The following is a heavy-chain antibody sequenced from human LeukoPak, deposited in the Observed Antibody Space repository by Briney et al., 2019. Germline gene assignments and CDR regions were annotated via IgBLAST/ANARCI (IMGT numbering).Heavy chain of an antibody. CDR1: GFTFSSYG. CDR3: AKNRDYGDYPSAYYYYMDV. V-gene: IGHV3-30*02. J-gene: IGHJ6*03. CDR2: IRYDGTNK. Sequence: GGSLRLSCAASGFTFSSYGIHWVRQAPGKGLEWVAFIRYDGTNKWYADSVKGRFTISRDNSKNTLYLQMNSLRVEDTAVYHCAKNRDYGDYPSAYYYYMDVWGKGTTVPVSS. D-gene: IGHD4-17*01.